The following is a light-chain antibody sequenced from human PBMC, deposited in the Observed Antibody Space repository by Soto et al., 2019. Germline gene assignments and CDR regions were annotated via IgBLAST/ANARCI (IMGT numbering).Light chain of an antibody. CDR3: SSYAVGRTLV. V-gene: IGLV2-8*01. Sequence: QSALTQPPSASGSPGQSVTISCTGTSNDVGGYKFVSWHQHHPGKAPKLIIYEVSERPSGVPDRFSGSKSGNTASLTVSGLQAEDEADYYCSSYAVGRTLVFAGGTQLTVL. J-gene: IGLJ3*02. CDR2: EVS. CDR1: SNDVGGYKF.